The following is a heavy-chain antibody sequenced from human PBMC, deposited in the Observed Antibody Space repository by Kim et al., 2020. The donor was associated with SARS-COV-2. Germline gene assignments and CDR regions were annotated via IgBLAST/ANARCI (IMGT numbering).Heavy chain of an antibody. V-gene: IGHV4-39*01. D-gene: IGHD3-10*01. Sequence: SETLSLTCTVSGGSISSSSYYWGWIRQPPGKGLEWIGSIYYSGSTYYNPSLKSRVTISVDTSKNQFSLKLSSVTAADTAVYYCASFITMVRGAEQYYFDYWGQGTLVTVSS. CDR2: IYYSGST. J-gene: IGHJ4*02. CDR1: GGSISSSSYY. CDR3: ASFITMVRGAEQYYFDY.